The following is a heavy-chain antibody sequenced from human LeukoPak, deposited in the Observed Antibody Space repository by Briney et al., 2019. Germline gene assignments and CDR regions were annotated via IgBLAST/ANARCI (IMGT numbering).Heavy chain of an antibody. V-gene: IGHV4-61*02. J-gene: IGHJ4*02. Sequence: SETLSLTCTVSGGSISSGSYYWSWIRQPAGKGLEWIGRIYTSGSTNYNPSLKSRVTISVDTSKNQFSLKLSSVTAADTAVYYCARMRDDYVWGSSVYYFDYWGQGTLVTVSS. CDR3: ARMRDDYVWGSSVYYFDY. D-gene: IGHD3-16*01. CDR2: IYTSGST. CDR1: GGSISSGSYY.